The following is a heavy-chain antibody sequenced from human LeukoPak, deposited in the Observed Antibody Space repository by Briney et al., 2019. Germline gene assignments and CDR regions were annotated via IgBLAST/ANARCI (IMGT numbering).Heavy chain of an antibody. V-gene: IGHV1-46*01. CDR3: ARTYYDFWSGYPQYYYYGMDV. J-gene: IGHJ6*02. Sequence: ASVKVSCKASGYTFTSYYMHWVRQAPGQGLEWMGIINPSGGSTSYAQKFQGRVTITADESTSTAYMELSSLRSEDTAVYYCARTYYDFWSGYPQYYYYGMDVWGQGTTVTVSS. CDR2: INPSGGST. CDR1: GYTFTSYY. D-gene: IGHD3-3*01.